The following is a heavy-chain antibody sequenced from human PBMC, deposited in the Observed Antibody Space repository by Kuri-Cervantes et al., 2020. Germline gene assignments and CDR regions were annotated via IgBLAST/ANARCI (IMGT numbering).Heavy chain of an antibody. Sequence: SQTLSLTCGVSGASPRNYCWSWIRQPPGMGLEWVGYITHSRGTNYNPSLKSRVIISVDTSKNQFSLKLSSVTAADTAVYYCARVLSVAGAFDTWGQGTMVTVSS. CDR3: ARVLSVAGAFDT. D-gene: IGHD6-19*01. CDR1: GASPRNYC. J-gene: IGHJ3*02. CDR2: ITHSRGT. V-gene: IGHV4-59*01.